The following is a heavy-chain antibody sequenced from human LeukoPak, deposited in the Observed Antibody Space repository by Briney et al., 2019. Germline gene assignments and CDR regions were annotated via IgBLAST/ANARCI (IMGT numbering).Heavy chain of an antibody. CDR1: GGTFSSYA. D-gene: IGHD3-10*01. CDR2: IIPIFGTA. Sequence: SSVKVSCKASGGTFSSYAISWVRQAPGQGLEWMGGIIPIFGTANYAQKFQGRVTITTDESTSTAYMELSSLRSEDTAVYYCARVSYGSGSYYRWGYNWFDPWGQGTLVTVSS. J-gene: IGHJ5*02. V-gene: IGHV1-69*05. CDR3: ARVSYGSGSYYRWGYNWFDP.